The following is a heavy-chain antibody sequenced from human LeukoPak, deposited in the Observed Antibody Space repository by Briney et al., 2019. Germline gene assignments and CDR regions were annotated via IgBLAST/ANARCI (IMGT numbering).Heavy chain of an antibody. CDR3: VRDGPLIRGVPYMDV. J-gene: IGHJ6*03. V-gene: IGHV3-74*01. CDR2: IDTEGGT. CDR1: GFTFTDYF. D-gene: IGHD3-10*01. Sequence: GGSLRLSCAASGFTFTDYFMKWVRQVPGKGLEWVSRIDTEGGTSYADSVKGRFTISRDNAKNTLYLQMNSLRGDDTAVYYYVRDGPLIRGVPYMDVWGKGTTVAVSS.